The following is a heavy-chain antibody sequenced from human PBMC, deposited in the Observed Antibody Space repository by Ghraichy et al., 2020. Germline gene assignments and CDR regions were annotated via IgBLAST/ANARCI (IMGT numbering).Heavy chain of an antibody. CDR2: INAGNGNT. J-gene: IGHJ4*02. CDR1: GYTFSTYA. Sequence: ASVKVSCKASGYTFSTYAMHWVRQAPGQRLEWMGWINAGNGNTKYSQKFQGRVTITRDTSASIAYMELSSLRSEDTAVYYCARVGYDILTGYPHLFDYWGQGTLVTVSS. D-gene: IGHD3-9*01. V-gene: IGHV1-3*01. CDR3: ARVGYDILTGYPHLFDY.